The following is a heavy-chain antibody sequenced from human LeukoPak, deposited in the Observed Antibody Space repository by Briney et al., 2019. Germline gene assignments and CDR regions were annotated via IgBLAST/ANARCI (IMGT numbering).Heavy chain of an antibody. D-gene: IGHD2-2*01. V-gene: IGHV3-7*01. CDR1: GFTFSSYW. J-gene: IGHJ4*02. CDR3: AREDIVVVPAAPKGDFFDY. Sequence: PGGSLRPSCAASGFTFSSYWMSWVRQAPGKGLEWVANIKQDGSEKYYVDSVKGRFTISRDNAKNSLCLQMNSLRAEDTAVYYCAREDIVVVPAAPKGDFFDYWGQGTLVTVSS. CDR2: IKQDGSEK.